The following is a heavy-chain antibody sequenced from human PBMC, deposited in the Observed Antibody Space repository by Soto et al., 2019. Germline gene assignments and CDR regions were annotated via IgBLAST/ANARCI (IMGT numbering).Heavy chain of an antibody. J-gene: IGHJ4*02. CDR3: ARYSLRGYRDSYDY. Sequence: PSETLSLTCTVSGGSISSYYWSWIRQPPGKGLEWIGYIYYSGSTNYNPSLKSRVTISVDTSKNQFSLKLSSVTAADTAVYYCARYSLRGYRDSYDYWGQGTLVTVSS. D-gene: IGHD5-12*01. CDR1: GGSISSYY. CDR2: IYYSGST. V-gene: IGHV4-59*01.